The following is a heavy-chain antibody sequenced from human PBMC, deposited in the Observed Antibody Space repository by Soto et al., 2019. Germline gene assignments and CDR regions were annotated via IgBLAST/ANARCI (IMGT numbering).Heavy chain of an antibody. J-gene: IGHJ6*02. V-gene: IGHV3-48*02. CDR1: GFTFSSYS. CDR2: ISSSSSTI. CDR3: ARDFRNSRGSSSEGYYYGMDV. Sequence: GGSLRLSCAASGFTFSSYSMNWVRQAPGKGLEWVSYISSSSSTIYYADSVKGRFTISRDNAKNSLYLQMNSLRDEDTAVYYCARDFRNSRGSSSEGYYYGMDVWGQGTTVTVSS. D-gene: IGHD6-6*01.